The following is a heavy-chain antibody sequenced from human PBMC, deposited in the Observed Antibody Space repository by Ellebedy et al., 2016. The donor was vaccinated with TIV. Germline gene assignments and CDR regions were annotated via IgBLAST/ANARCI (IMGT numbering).Heavy chain of an antibody. CDR1: GFTFSSNA. V-gene: IGHV3-23*01. CDR3: AKGVGSFDY. CDR2: IGGSGSTT. J-gene: IGHJ4*02. Sequence: GGSLRLXXAASGFTFSSNAMGWVRQAPGKGLEWVSAIGGSGSTTYYADYVKGRFTISRDNSKNTLYLQMNSLRAEDTAVYYCAKGVGSFDYWGQGTLVTVSS. D-gene: IGHD1-26*01.